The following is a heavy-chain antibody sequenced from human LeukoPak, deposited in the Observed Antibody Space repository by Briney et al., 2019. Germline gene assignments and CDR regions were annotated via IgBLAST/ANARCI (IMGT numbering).Heavy chain of an antibody. Sequence: GASVKVSCKASGYTFTSYAMHWVRQAPGQRPEWMGWINAGNGNTKYSQKFQGRVTITRDTSASTAYMELSSLRSKDTAVYYCARTLYPRGYSGYDLRYYFDYWGQGTLVTVSS. J-gene: IGHJ4*02. V-gene: IGHV1-3*01. D-gene: IGHD5-12*01. CDR1: GYTFTSYA. CDR2: INAGNGNT. CDR3: ARTLYPRGYSGYDLRYYFDY.